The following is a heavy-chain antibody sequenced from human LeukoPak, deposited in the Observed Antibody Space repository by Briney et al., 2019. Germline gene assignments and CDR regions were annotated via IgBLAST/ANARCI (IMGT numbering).Heavy chain of an antibody. J-gene: IGHJ5*02. CDR2: IYTRGST. Sequence: SQTLSLTCTVSGGSISSGSYYWSWIRQPAGKGLEWIGRIYTRGSTNYNPSLKSRVTISVATSKTQFSLNLSSVTAADTAVYYCARDLYCSSTSCPSNNWFDPWGQGTLVTVSS. V-gene: IGHV4-61*02. CDR1: GGSISSGSYY. CDR3: ARDLYCSSTSCPSNNWFDP. D-gene: IGHD2-2*01.